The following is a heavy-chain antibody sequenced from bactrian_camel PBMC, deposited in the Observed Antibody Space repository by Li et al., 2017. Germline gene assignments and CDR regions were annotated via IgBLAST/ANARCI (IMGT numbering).Heavy chain of an antibody. CDR3: VRRDDWVIGY. Sequence: VQLVESGGGLVQPGGSLRRSCAASGSTFSSYSMSWVRQAPGKGPEWVSGISSIGGTFYADSVKGRFTCSRDNTANTLYLQLNNLKSEDTAMYSCVRRDDWVIGYWGQGTQVTVS. CDR2: ISSIGGT. J-gene: IGHJ6*01. D-gene: IGHD1*01. V-gene: IGHV3S31*01. CDR1: GSTFSSYS.